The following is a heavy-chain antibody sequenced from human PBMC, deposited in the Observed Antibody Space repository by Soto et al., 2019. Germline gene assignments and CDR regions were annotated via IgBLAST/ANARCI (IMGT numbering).Heavy chain of an antibody. CDR3: AKNGDFWSWGMDV. CDR2: ISSSGDGT. CDR1: GFTFSTYA. Sequence: GGSLRLSCAASGFTFSTYAMTWVRQVPGKGLEWVAIISSSGDGTYYVDSVKGRFTISRDNSRNTLNLQMNSLRAEDTAVYYCAKNGDFWSWGMDVWGQGTTVTVSS. V-gene: IGHV3-23*01. J-gene: IGHJ6*02. D-gene: IGHD3-3*01.